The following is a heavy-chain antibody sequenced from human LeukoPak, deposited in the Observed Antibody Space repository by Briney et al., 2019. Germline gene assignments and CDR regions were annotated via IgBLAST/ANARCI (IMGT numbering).Heavy chain of an antibody. J-gene: IGHJ4*02. V-gene: IGHV3-48*01. CDR2: ISSSSSTI. CDR1: GFTFSSYS. Sequence: GGSLRLSCAASGFTFSSYSMNWVRQAPGKGLEWVSYISSSSSTIYYADSVKGRLTISRDNAKNSLYLQMNSLRAEDTAVYYCASYYDYVWGSYRNSDYWGQGTLVTVSS. CDR3: ASYYDYVWGSYRNSDY. D-gene: IGHD3-16*02.